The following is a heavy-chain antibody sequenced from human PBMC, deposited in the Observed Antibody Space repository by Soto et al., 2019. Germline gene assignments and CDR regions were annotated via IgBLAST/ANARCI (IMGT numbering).Heavy chain of an antibody. V-gene: IGHV3-30*18. J-gene: IGHJ6*02. CDR1: GFTFSSYG. Sequence: QVQLVESGGGVVQPGRSLRLSCAASGFTFSSYGMHWVRQAPGKGLEWVAVISYDGSNKYYADSVKGRFTISRDNSKNTLYLQMNSLRAEDTAVYYCAKGPQTHYYYYGMDVWDQGTTVTVSS. CDR3: AKGPQTHYYYYGMDV. CDR2: ISYDGSNK.